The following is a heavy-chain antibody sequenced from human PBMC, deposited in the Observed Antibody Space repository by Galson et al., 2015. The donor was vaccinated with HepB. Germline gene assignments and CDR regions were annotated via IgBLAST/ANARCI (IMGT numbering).Heavy chain of an antibody. D-gene: IGHD2-2*01. Sequence: SVKVSCKASGYTLTGHYMHWVRQAPGQGLEWMGWLNPNNGDINYSQKFQGRVTMTWDTSISTAYMEVSRLRSDDTAVYYCARDPHDIVIVPVAIGPTYDYDYVVDVLSQGAAATVSS. V-gene: IGHV1-2*02. J-gene: IGHJ6*02. CDR1: GYTLTGHY. CDR2: LNPNNGDI. CDR3: ARDPHDIVIVPVAIGPTYDYDYVVDV.